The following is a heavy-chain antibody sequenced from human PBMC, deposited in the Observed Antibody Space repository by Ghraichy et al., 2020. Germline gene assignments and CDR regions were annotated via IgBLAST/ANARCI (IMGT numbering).Heavy chain of an antibody. D-gene: IGHD2-2*01. J-gene: IGHJ6*02. CDR3: ARVASPDYGMDD. Sequence: LSLTCAASGFTFSDYYMSWIRQAPGKGLEWVSYISSSGSTIYYADSVKGRFTISRDNAKNSLYLQMNSLRAEDTAVYYCARVASPDYGMDDWGQGTTVTVSS. CDR1: GFTFSDYY. V-gene: IGHV3-11*01. CDR2: ISSSGSTI.